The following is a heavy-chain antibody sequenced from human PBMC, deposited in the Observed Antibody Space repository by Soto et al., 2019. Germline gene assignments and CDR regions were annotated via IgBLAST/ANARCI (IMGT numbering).Heavy chain of an antibody. CDR3: TSASTVVGVSSNSLPNHY. V-gene: IGHV1-2*02. J-gene: IGHJ4*02. D-gene: IGHD6-19*01. CDR1: GDTFTDYD. Sequence: ASVKVSCKASGDTFTDYDLHWVRQAPGQGLEWMGWMNPGSGGTDYAQKFQGRVTMTRDTSMKTAYMELSTLRSDDTAMYYCTSASTVVGVSSNSLPNHYWGQGTLVTISS. CDR2: MNPGSGGT.